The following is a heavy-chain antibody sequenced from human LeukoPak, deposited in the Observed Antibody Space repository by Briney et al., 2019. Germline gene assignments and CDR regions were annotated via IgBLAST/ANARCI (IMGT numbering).Heavy chain of an antibody. J-gene: IGHJ4*02. Sequence: GGSLRLSCAASGFTFSSFGMHWVRQAPGKGLDWVAVISYDGSNKYYADSVKGRFTVSRDNSKNTLYLQMNSLRIEDTAVYYCAKVGEGLQLWLPFGYWGQGTLVTVSS. D-gene: IGHD5-18*01. CDR3: AKVGEGLQLWLPFGY. V-gene: IGHV3-30*18. CDR1: GFTFSSFG. CDR2: ISYDGSNK.